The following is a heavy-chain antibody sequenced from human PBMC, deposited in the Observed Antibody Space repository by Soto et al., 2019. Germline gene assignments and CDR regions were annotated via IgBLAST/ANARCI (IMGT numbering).Heavy chain of an antibody. D-gene: IGHD1-26*01. V-gene: IGHV4-59*01. Sequence: PSETLPLPWTVSGVSLRNYYGRWILQPPGKGLEWIGYIYYSGITNYNPSLKSRVTISVDTSKNQFSLKLSSVTAADTAVYYCARDIVNTLYNWFDPWGQGTPVTVSS. CDR3: ARDIVNTLYNWFDP. CDR1: GVSLRNYY. J-gene: IGHJ5*02. CDR2: IYYSGIT.